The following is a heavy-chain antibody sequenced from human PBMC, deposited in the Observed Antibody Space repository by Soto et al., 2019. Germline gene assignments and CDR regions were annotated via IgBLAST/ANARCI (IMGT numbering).Heavy chain of an antibody. V-gene: IGHV1-18*01. CDR2: ISPNSGNT. D-gene: IGHD3-22*01. Sequence: QVHLVQSGAEVKKPGASVNVSCKTSGYTFTRNGISWVRQAPGQGLEWMGWISPNSGNTKYAQKLQGRVIMTTDTSTSTAYMELRSLRSDDTAVYYCVKDRDSNSWPSRDVWGRGTTVTVSS. J-gene: IGHJ6*02. CDR1: GYTFTRNG. CDR3: VKDRDSNSWPSRDV.